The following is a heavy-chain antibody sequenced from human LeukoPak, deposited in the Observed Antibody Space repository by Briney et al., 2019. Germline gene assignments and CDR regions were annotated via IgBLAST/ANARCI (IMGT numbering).Heavy chain of an antibody. CDR3: AKLLLSCSSTSCYPSYFDY. D-gene: IGHD2-2*01. J-gene: IGHJ4*02. CDR1: GFTLSSYA. V-gene: IGHV3-23*01. Sequence: PGGSLRLSCAASGFTLSSYAMSWVRQAPGKGLEWVSAISGSGGSTYYADSVKGRFTISRDNSKNTLYLQMNSLRAEDTAVYYCAKLLLSCSSTSCYPSYFDYWGQGTLVTVSS. CDR2: ISGSGGST.